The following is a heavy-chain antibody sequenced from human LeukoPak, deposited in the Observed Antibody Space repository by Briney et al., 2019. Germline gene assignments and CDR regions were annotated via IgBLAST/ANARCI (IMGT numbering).Heavy chain of an antibody. Sequence: PGGSLRLSCAASGFTFSSYAMSWVRQAPGKGLEWVSAISGSAGSTYCADSVKGRLTISRDNSKNTLYLQMNSLRAEDTAVYYCAKGDSDSSGYYLDWGQGTLVTVSS. CDR1: GFTFSSYA. J-gene: IGHJ4*02. D-gene: IGHD3-22*01. CDR2: ISGSAGST. CDR3: AKGDSDSSGYYLD. V-gene: IGHV3-23*01.